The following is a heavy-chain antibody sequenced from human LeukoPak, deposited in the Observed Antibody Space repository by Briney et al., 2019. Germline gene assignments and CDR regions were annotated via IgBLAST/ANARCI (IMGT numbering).Heavy chain of an antibody. CDR1: GYSISSGYY. Sequence: PSETLSLTCTVSGYSISSGYYWGWIRQPPGKGLEWIGSIYHSGSTYYNPSLKSRVTISVDTSKNQFSLKLSSVTAADTAVYFCARTQEAGYSSGRYDSCYYYYMDVWGKGTTVTISS. CDR2: IYHSGST. D-gene: IGHD6-19*01. CDR3: ARTQEAGYSSGRYDSCYYYYMDV. V-gene: IGHV4-38-2*02. J-gene: IGHJ6*03.